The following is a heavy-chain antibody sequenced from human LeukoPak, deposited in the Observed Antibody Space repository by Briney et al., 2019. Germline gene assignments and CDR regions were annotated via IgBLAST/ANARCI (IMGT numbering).Heavy chain of an antibody. D-gene: IGHD1-26*01. J-gene: IGHJ5*02. V-gene: IGHV4-34*01. CDR3: ARDSESGSYNWFDP. CDR1: GGSFSGYY. CDR2: INHSGST. Sequence: SETLSLTCAVYGGSFSGYYWSWIRQPPGKGLEWIGEINHSGSTNYNPSLKSRVTISVDTSKNQFSLKLSSVTAADTAVYYCARDSESGSYNWFDPWGQGTLVTVSS.